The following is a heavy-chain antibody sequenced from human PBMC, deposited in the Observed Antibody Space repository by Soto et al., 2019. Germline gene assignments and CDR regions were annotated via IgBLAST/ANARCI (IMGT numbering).Heavy chain of an antibody. CDR2: IHYSGST. CDR1: GDSISTFY. Sequence: SETLSLTCTVSGDSISTFYWSWIRQPPGKGLEWIGYIHYSGSTNYNPSLKSQVIISVDTSKNQFSLKLSSVTAADTAVYFCARVRSNIFDYWGQGTLVTVSS. D-gene: IGHD3-3*01. V-gene: IGHV4-59*01. J-gene: IGHJ4*02. CDR3: ARVRSNIFDY.